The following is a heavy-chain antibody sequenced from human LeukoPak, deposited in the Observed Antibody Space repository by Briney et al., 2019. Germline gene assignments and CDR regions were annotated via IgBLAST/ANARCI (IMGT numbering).Heavy chain of an antibody. CDR2: INSDGSGT. J-gene: IGHJ6*02. CDR1: GFTFSSYW. CDR3: ARTPYRRSGRYYYGMDV. V-gene: IGHV3-74*01. D-gene: IGHD3-3*01. Sequence: GGSLRLSCAASGFTFSSYWMHWVRQAPGKGLVWVSRINSDGSGTSYADSVKGRFTISRDNAENTLYLQMNSLRAEDTAVYYCARTPYRRSGRYYYGMDVWGQGTTVTVSS.